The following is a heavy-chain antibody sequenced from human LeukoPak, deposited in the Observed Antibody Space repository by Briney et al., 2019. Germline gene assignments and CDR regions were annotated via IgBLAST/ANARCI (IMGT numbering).Heavy chain of an antibody. D-gene: IGHD1-20*01. J-gene: IGHJ6*03. CDR2: IKGDGSEK. CDR1: GCSFSSSW. Sequence: GGSLRLSCAASGCSFSSSWMTWVRQAPGKGLEWVANIKGDGSEKFYVDSVKGRFTISRDNTKNSLHLQMSSLRDEDAAVYYCAKWVVVPITGVHYMDVWGKGTTVTVSS. V-gene: IGHV3-7*01. CDR3: AKWVVVPITGVHYMDV.